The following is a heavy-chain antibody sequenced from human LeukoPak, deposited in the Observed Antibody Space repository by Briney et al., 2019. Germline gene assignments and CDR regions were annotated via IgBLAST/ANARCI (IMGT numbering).Heavy chain of an antibody. Sequence: PGGSLRLSCTASGFTFSDYYMSWIRQAPGKGLEWVSYISSSGSTIYYADSVKGRFTISRDNAKNSLYLQMNSLRAEDTAVYYCARVTTRIRPLKYYYFDYWGQGTLVTVSS. CDR2: ISSSGSTI. D-gene: IGHD1-1*01. CDR3: ARVTTRIRPLKYYYFDY. CDR1: GFTFSDYY. J-gene: IGHJ4*02. V-gene: IGHV3-11*01.